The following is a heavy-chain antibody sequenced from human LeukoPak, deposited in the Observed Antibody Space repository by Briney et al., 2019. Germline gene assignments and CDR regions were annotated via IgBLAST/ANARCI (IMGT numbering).Heavy chain of an antibody. CDR2: IYYSGST. D-gene: IGHD4-23*01. J-gene: IGHJ4*02. CDR3: ARGTTVEGYAY. Sequence: PSETLSLTCTVSGGSISSGGYYWSWIRQHPGKGLEWIGYIYYSGSTYYNPSLKSRVTISVDTSKNQFSQKLSSVTAADTAVYYCARGTTVEGYAYWGQGTLVTVSS. V-gene: IGHV4-31*03. CDR1: GGSISSGGYY.